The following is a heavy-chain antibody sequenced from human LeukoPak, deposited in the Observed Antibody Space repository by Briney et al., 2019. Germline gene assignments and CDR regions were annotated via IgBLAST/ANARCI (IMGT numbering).Heavy chain of an antibody. CDR1: VGSLGIASSY. V-gene: IGHV4-39*01. Sequence: SETLSLTCTLSVGSLGIASSYWAWIRQPPGKGLELIGIMYYTGGTYYNPSLKSRVTISGDTSKNQFSLKLSSVTAADTAVYYCASPGGNRWLQFYHFDYWGQGTLVTVSS. CDR3: ASPGGNRWLQFYHFDY. J-gene: IGHJ4*02. CDR2: MYYTGGT. D-gene: IGHD5-24*01.